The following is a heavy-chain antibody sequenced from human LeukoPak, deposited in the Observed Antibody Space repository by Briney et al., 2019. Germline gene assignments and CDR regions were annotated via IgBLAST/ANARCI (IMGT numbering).Heavy chain of an antibody. D-gene: IGHD3-10*01. CDR3: AKSRGLSLPMSRYFDY. CDR1: GFTFSNYD. CDR2: IKQDGSEK. Sequence: PGGSLRLSCAASGFTFSNYDMHWVRQAPGRGLEWVAIIKQDGSEKYYVDSVKGRFTISRDNSKNTLYLQMNSLRAEDTAVYYCAKSRGLSLPMSRYFDYWGQGILVTVSS. V-gene: IGHV3-7*03. J-gene: IGHJ4*02.